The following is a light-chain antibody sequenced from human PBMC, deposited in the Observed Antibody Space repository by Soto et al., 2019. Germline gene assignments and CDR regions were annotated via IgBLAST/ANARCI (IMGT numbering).Light chain of an antibody. V-gene: IGKV3-15*01. Sequence: ETVMTQSPASLSVSPGERATLSCRASHSVSNNLAWYKQKPDQAPRLLIYHASTRAPGIPARFSGSGSGTELTLTISSVQSEDSAVYYCQHYNSWPLTFGGGTKVEIK. J-gene: IGKJ4*01. CDR1: HSVSNN. CDR2: HAS. CDR3: QHYNSWPLT.